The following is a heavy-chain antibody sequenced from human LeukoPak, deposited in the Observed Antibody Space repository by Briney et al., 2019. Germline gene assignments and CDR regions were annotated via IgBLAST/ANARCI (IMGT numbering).Heavy chain of an antibody. D-gene: IGHD6-13*01. CDR1: GGSISSYY. J-gene: IGHJ5*02. CDR3: ARQEQQLIYNWFDP. Sequence: NSSETLSLTCTVSGGSISSYYWSWIRQPPGKGVEWIGYIYYSGSTNYNPSLKSRVTISVDTSKNQFSLRLTSVTAADTAVYYCARQEQQLIYNWFDPWGQGTLVTVSS. V-gene: IGHV4-59*01. CDR2: IYYSGST.